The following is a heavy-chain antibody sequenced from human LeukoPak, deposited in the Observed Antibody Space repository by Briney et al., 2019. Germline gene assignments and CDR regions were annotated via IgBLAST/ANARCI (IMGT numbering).Heavy chain of an antibody. Sequence: PGGSLRLSCAASGFTFSDYYMSWIRQAPGKGLEWVSYISSSGSTIYCADSVKGRFTISRDNAKNSLYLQMNSLRAEDTAVYYCARDPPSKDVYYYYGMDVWGQGTTVTVSS. J-gene: IGHJ6*02. CDR3: ARDPPSKDVYYYYGMDV. V-gene: IGHV3-11*01. CDR1: GFTFSDYY. CDR2: ISSSGSTI.